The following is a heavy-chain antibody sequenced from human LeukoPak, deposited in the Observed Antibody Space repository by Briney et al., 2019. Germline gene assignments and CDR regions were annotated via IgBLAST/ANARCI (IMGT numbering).Heavy chain of an antibody. Sequence: GGSLRLSCAASGFTFSSYGMHRVRQAPGKGLEWVAFIRSDGSNKYYADSVKGRFTISRDNSKNTLFLQMNSLRAEDTAVYYCAKDYGRTLDYWGQGTLVTVSS. CDR3: AKDYGRTLDY. J-gene: IGHJ4*02. CDR1: GFTFSSYG. V-gene: IGHV3-30*02. CDR2: IRSDGSNK. D-gene: IGHD4-17*01.